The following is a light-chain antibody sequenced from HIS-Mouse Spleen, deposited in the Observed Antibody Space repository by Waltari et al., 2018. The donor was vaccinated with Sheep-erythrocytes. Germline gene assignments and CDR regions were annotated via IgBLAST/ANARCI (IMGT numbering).Light chain of an antibody. J-gene: IGKJ4*01. CDR1: QSVLYNSNNKNY. CDR3: QQYYSTLT. Sequence: DIVMTQSPDSLAVSLGERATIKCKSSQSVLYNSNNKNYLAWYQQKPGQPPKLLIYWASTRESGVPDRFSGSGSGTDFTLTISSLQAEDVAVYYCQQYYSTLTFGGGTKVEIK. V-gene: IGKV4-1*01. CDR2: WAS.